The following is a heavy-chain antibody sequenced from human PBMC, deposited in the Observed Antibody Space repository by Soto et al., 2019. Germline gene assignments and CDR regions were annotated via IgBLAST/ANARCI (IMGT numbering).Heavy chain of an antibody. D-gene: IGHD3-3*01. J-gene: IGHJ4*02. CDR3: ARHSHDPL. Sequence: SETLSLTCTVSGGSISSSSYYWGWIRQPPGKGLEWIGSIYYSGSTYYNPSLKSRVTISVDTSKNQFSLKLSSVTAADTAVYYCARHSHDPLWGQGTLVTVSS. CDR2: IYYSGST. V-gene: IGHV4-39*01. CDR1: GGSISSSSYY.